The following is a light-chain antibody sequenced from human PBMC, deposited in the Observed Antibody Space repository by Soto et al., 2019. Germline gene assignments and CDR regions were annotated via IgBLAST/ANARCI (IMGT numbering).Light chain of an antibody. V-gene: IGKV1-8*01. CDR3: QQYYSYVIT. J-gene: IGKJ4*01. CDR2: AAS. Sequence: AIRMTQSPSSFSASTGDRVTITCRASQGISSYLAWYQQKPGKAPKLLIYAASTLQSGVPSRFSGSGSGTDFTLTISCLQSEDFATYYFQQYYSYVITFGGGTKVEIK. CDR1: QGISSY.